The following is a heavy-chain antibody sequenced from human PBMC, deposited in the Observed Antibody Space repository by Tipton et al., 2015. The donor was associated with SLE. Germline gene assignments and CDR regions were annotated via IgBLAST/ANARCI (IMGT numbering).Heavy chain of an antibody. CDR2: IYYSGST. CDR3: ARGNYYYGSGHYFGRYAFDI. D-gene: IGHD3-10*01. J-gene: IGHJ3*02. CDR1: GGSISSSSYY. Sequence: TLSLTCTVSGGSISSSSYYWGGIRQPPGKGLEWIGYIYYSGSTNYNPSLKSRVTISVDTSKNQFSLKLSSVTAADTAVYYCARGNYYYGSGHYFGRYAFDIWGQGTMLTVSS. V-gene: IGHV4-61*05.